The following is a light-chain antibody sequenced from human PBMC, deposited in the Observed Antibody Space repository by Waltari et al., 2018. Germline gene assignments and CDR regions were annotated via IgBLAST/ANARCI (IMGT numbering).Light chain of an antibody. Sequence: EIVLTQSPGPLSLSPGARATLSCRASQSVRGSLAWYQQKAGQAPRLLIYGASSRATGIPDRFSGSGSGTDFSLTISRLEPEDFTVYYCQHYVRLPATFGQGTKVEI. J-gene: IGKJ1*01. V-gene: IGKV3-20*01. CDR1: QSVRGS. CDR3: QHYVRLPAT. CDR2: GAS.